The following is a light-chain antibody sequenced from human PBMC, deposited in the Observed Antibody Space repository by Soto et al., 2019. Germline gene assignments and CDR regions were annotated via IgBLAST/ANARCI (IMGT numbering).Light chain of an antibody. CDR3: QSYDSSLSAWV. CDR1: SSNIGAGYD. CDR2: GNT. J-gene: IGLJ3*02. Sequence: QSVLTQPPSVSGAPGQRVTISCTASSSNIGAGYDVHWYQQLPGTAPKLLIYGNTNLPSGVPDRFSGSKSGTSASLAITGLQAEDEADYYCQSYDSSLSAWVFGGGTKLTVL. V-gene: IGLV1-40*01.